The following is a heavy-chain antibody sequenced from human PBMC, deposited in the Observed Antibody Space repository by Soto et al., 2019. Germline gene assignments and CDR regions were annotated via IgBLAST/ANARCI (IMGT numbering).Heavy chain of an antibody. J-gene: IGHJ4*02. CDR1: GFTFDEYA. Sequence: VHLVESGGGLVPPGTSLRLSCTASGFTFDEYAMHWVRQAPGKGLEWVSGISWNSGDIDYVDSVKGRFTISRDNAQDSLHLEMNSLGAEDTALYYCAAFCSGGDCDRFDYWGQGTLVTGSS. CDR2: ISWNSGDI. V-gene: IGHV3-9*01. D-gene: IGHD2-15*01. CDR3: AAFCSGGDCDRFDY.